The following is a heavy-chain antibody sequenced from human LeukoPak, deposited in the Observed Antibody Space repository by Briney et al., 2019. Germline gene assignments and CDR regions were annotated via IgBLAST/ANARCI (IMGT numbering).Heavy chain of an antibody. CDR3: ARAGSSWYVDV. CDR2: IYYSGST. Sequence: PSETLSLTCTVSGCSISSYYWSWIRQPPGKGLEWIGYIYYSGSTNYNPSLKSRVTISVDTSKNQFSLKLSSVTAEDTAVYYCARAGSSWYVDVWGKGTTVTVSS. V-gene: IGHV4-59*01. D-gene: IGHD6-13*01. J-gene: IGHJ6*03. CDR1: GCSISSYY.